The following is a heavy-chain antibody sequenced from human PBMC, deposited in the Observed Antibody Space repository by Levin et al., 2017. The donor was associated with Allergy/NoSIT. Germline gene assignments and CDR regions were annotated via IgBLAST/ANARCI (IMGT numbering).Heavy chain of an antibody. CDR2: ISYDGSNK. CDR3: AKSRRYDFCPDY. V-gene: IGHV3-30*18. CDR1: GFTFSSYG. Sequence: PGGSLRLSCAASGFTFSSYGMHWVRQAPGKGLEWVAVISYDGSNKYYADSVKGRFTISRDNSKNTLYLQMNSLRAEDTAVYYCAKSRRYDFCPDYWGQGTLVAVSS. J-gene: IGHJ4*02. D-gene: IGHD3-3*01.